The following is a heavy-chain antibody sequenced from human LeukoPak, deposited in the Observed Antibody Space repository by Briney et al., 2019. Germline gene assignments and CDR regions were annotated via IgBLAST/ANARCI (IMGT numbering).Heavy chain of an antibody. CDR2: IWYDGSNK. Sequence: PGGSLRLSCAASGFTFSSYGMHWVRQAPGKGLEWVAVIWYDGSNKYYADSVKGRFTISRDNSKNTLYLQMNSLRAEDTAVYYCARDRGRELARKKYTAMPNLYYYYGMDVWGQGTTVTVSS. V-gene: IGHV3-33*01. CDR3: ARDRGRELARKKYTAMPNLYYYYGMDV. CDR1: GFTFSSYG. D-gene: IGHD5-18*01. J-gene: IGHJ6*02.